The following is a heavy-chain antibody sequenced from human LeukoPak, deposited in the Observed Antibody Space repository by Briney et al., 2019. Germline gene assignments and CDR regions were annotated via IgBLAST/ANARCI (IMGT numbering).Heavy chain of an antibody. CDR3: ARPYSTSWSSGWYFDL. CDR1: GFTFSSYS. D-gene: IGHD2-2*01. CDR2: ISYDGSNQ. Sequence: GKSLRLSCAASGFTFSSYSMHWVRQAPGKGLEWLAIISYDGSNQYYGDSVKGRFTISRDNSKNTLHLQMSSLRPEDTAVYYCARPYSTSWSSGWYFDLWGRGTLVSVSS. J-gene: IGHJ2*01. V-gene: IGHV3-30-3*01.